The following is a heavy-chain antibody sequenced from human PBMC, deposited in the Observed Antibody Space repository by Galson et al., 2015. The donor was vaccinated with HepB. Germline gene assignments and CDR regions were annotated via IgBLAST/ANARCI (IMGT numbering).Heavy chain of an antibody. D-gene: IGHD3-10*01. Sequence: PALVKPTQTLTLTCTFSGFSLSTSGVGVGWIRQPPGKALEWLALIYWDDDKRYSPSLKSRLTITKDTSKNQVVLTMTNMDPVDTATYYRAHREVRGANPYYFDYWGQGTLVTVSS. CDR1: GFSLSTSGVG. CDR2: IYWDDDK. J-gene: IGHJ4*02. CDR3: AHREVRGANPYYFDY. V-gene: IGHV2-5*02.